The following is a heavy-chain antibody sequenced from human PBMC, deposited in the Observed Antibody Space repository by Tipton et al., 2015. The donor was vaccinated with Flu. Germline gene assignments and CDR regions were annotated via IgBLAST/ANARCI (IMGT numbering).Heavy chain of an antibody. Sequence: SLRLSCAASGFTFSIYWMSWVRQAPGKGLEWVANIKQDGSEKYYMDSVKGRFTISRDNAKNSLYLQMNSLRAEDTAVYYCARFVGGGTWYYFDYWGQGTLVTVSS. J-gene: IGHJ4*02. CDR1: GFTFSIYW. D-gene: IGHD2-15*01. V-gene: IGHV3-7*01. CDR2: IKQDGSEK. CDR3: ARFVGGGTWYYFDY.